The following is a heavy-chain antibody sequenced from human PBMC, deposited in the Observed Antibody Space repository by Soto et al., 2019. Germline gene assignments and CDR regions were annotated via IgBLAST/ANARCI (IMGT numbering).Heavy chain of an antibody. CDR2: IYYSGST. D-gene: IGHD5-18*01. CDR3: ARLAVDTAMVDYYSSYGMDV. V-gene: IGHV4-59*01. J-gene: IGHJ6*02. Sequence: SETLSLTCTVSGGSISSYYWSWIRQPPGKGLEWIGYIYYSGSTNYNPSLKSRVTISVDTSKNQFSLKLSSVTAADTAVYYCARLAVDTAMVDYYSSYGMDVWGQGTTVTVSS. CDR1: GGSISSYY.